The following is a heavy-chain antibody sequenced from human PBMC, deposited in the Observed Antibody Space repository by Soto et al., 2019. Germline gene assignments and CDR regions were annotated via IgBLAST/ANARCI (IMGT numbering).Heavy chain of an antibody. CDR2: IYWSGDE. Sequence: QGTLKESGPTLVKPTQSLTLTCSFSGFSLSTSGVGVGWIRQPPGKALEWLAHIYWSGDEHYRPTLESRLSITKDTSKNQVVLTMTFMDPMYTATYYCARGLAARPFFAFDIWGQGTMVTVSS. J-gene: IGHJ3*02. CDR1: GFSLSTSGVG. V-gene: IGHV2-5*01. D-gene: IGHD6-6*01. CDR3: ARGLAARPFFAFDI.